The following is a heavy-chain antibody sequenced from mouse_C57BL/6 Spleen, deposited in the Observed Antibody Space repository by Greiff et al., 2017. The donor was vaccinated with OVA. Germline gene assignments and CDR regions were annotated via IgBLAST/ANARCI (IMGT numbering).Heavy chain of an antibody. D-gene: IGHD1-1*01. CDR3: ARSRYYGSSYNAMDY. J-gene: IGHJ4*01. V-gene: IGHV1-50*01. CDR1: GYTFTSYW. CDR2: IDPSDSYT. Sequence: VQLQQPGAELVKPGASVKLSCKASGYTFTSYWMQWVKQRPGQGLAWIGEIDPSDSYTNYKQKFKGKATLTVDTSSSTAYMQLSSLTSEDSAVYYCARSRYYGSSYNAMDYWGQGTSVTVSS.